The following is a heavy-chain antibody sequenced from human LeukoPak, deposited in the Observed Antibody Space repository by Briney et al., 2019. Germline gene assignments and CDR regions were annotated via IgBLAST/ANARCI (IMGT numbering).Heavy chain of an antibody. CDR1: GYTLTELS. D-gene: IGHD3-22*01. Sequence: ASVKVSCEVSGYTLTELSMHWVRQAPGKGLEWMGGFDPEDGETIYAQKFQGRVTMTEDTSTDTAYMELSSLRSEDTAVYYCATVGFPSPNTYYYDSSGYYYFDYWGQGTLVTVSS. V-gene: IGHV1-24*01. CDR2: FDPEDGET. CDR3: ATVGFPSPNTYYYDSSGYYYFDY. J-gene: IGHJ4*02.